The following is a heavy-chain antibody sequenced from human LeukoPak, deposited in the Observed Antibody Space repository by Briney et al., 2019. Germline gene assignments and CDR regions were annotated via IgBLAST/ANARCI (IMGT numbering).Heavy chain of an antibody. CDR3: ARPYSSGWYGAFAM. CDR2: IYFSGST. Sequence: SETLSLTCTVSGDSLSSYYWSWIRQPPGKGLEWIGYIYFSGSTNYNPSLKSRVTISVDTSKNQFSLKLGSVTAADTAVYYCARPYSSGWYGAFAMWGQGTTVTVSS. V-gene: IGHV4-59*08. J-gene: IGHJ3*02. D-gene: IGHD6-19*01. CDR1: GDSLSSYY.